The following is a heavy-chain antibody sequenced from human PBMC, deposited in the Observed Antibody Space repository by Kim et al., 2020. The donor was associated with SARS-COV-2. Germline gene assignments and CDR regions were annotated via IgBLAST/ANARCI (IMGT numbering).Heavy chain of an antibody. V-gene: IGHV1-24*01. CDR2: FDPEDGET. CDR1: GYTLTELS. D-gene: IGHD3-16*01. J-gene: IGHJ6*02. CDR3: ATDLNLGGGGFYYYYGMDV. Sequence: ASVKVSCKVSGYTLTELSMHWVRQAPGKGLEWMGGFDPEDGETIYAQKFQGRVTMTEDTSTDTAYMELSSLRSEDTAVYYCATDLNLGGGGFYYYYGMDVWGQGTTVTVSS.